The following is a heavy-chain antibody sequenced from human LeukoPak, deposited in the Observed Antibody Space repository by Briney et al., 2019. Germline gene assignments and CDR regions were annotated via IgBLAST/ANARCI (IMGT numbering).Heavy chain of an antibody. D-gene: IGHD3-22*01. V-gene: IGHV1-69*04. Sequence: ASVKVSCKASGYTFTGYYMHWVRQAPGQGLEWMGRIIPILGIANYAQKFQGRVTITADKSTSTAYMELSSLRSEDTAVYYCARETLRRYYNSSGYTYYFDYWGQGTLVTVSS. CDR1: GYTFTGYY. CDR3: ARETLRRYYNSSGYTYYFDY. CDR2: IIPILGIA. J-gene: IGHJ4*02.